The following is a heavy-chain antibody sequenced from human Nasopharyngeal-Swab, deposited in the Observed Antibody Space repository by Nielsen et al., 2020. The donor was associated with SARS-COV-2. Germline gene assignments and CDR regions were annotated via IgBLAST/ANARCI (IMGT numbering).Heavy chain of an antibody. V-gene: IGHV1-8*01. J-gene: IGHJ4*02. CDR1: GYTFTSYD. D-gene: IGHD3-22*01. CDR2: MNPNSGNT. Sequence: ASVKVSCKASGYTFTSYDINWVRQATGQGLEWMGWMNPNSGNTGYAQKFQGRVTMTRNTSISTAYMELSSLRSEDTAVYYCARRPPKTFRGGSGYPLGYWGQGTLVTVSS. CDR3: ARRPPKTFRGGSGYPLGY.